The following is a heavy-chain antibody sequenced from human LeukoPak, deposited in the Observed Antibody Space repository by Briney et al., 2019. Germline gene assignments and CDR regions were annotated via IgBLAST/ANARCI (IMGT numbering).Heavy chain of an antibody. CDR2: IYPGDPDT. V-gene: IGHV5-51*01. D-gene: IGHD6-13*01. J-gene: IGHJ3*02. Sequence: PGGSLQISCKGSGFRFTSYWIGWVRQMPGKGLEWMGIIYPGDPDTRYSPSFQGQVTISADKSISTAYLQWSSLKASDTAMYYCARTYSSSWYSISYAFDIWGQGTMVTVSS. CDR1: GFRFTSYW. CDR3: ARTYSSSWYSISYAFDI.